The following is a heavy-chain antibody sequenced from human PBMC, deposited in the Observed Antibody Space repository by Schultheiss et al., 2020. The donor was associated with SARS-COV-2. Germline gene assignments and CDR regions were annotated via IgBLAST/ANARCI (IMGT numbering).Heavy chain of an antibody. V-gene: IGHV1-8*01. D-gene: IGHD3-10*01. CDR2: MNPNSGNT. CDR1: GYTFTSYD. J-gene: IGHJ6*02. CDR3: ARGRLWFGTRYYGMDV. Sequence: ASVKVSCKASGYTFTSYDINWVRQATGQGLEWMGWMNPNSGNTGYAQKFQGRVTMTRNTSISTAYMELSSLRSEDTAVYYCARGRLWFGTRYYGMDVWGQGTLVTVSS.